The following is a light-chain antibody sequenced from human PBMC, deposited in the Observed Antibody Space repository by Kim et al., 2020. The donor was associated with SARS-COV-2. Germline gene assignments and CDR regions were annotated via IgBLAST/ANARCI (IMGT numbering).Light chain of an antibody. CDR3: QQYYAYPFT. CDR1: QSIADR. J-gene: IGKJ2*01. CDR2: RAS. Sequence: DIQMTQSPSTLSTSVGDRVTISCRASQSIADRLAWYQQKPGKAPKLLIYRASSLESGVPSRFSGSGSGTPFTLTISSLQPDDFATYYCQQYYAYPFTFGQGTKVDIK. V-gene: IGKV1-5*03.